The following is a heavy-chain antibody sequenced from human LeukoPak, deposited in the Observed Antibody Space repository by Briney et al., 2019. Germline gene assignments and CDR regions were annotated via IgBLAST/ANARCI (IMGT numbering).Heavy chain of an antibody. Sequence: GGSLRLSCAASGVTFSTYSMNWVRQAPGKGLEWVSSISTSSSYIYYADSLKGRFTISRDNAKNSLYLQMNSLRAEDTAVYYCATGHHDILTGYSMFYFDYWGQGTLVTVSS. CDR1: GVTFSTYS. CDR3: ATGHHDILTGYSMFYFDY. J-gene: IGHJ4*02. D-gene: IGHD3-9*01. CDR2: ISTSSSYI. V-gene: IGHV3-21*01.